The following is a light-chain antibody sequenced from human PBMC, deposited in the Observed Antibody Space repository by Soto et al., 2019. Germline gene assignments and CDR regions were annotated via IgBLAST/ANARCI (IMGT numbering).Light chain of an antibody. J-gene: IGKJ3*01. Sequence: DIQMTQSPSSLSASVGDRVTITCQASQDISNYLNWYQQKPGKAPKLLIYDASNLETGVPSRLSGSGSGTDFTFTISSLQPEDIATYYCQQYDNLPPVFGPGTKVDIK. CDR2: DAS. V-gene: IGKV1-33*01. CDR1: QDISNY. CDR3: QQYDNLPPV.